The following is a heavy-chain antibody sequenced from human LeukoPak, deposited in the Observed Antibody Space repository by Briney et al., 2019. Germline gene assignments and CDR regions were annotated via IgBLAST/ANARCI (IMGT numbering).Heavy chain of an antibody. V-gene: IGHV3-23*01. CDR1: GFTFNSYG. J-gene: IGHJ6*03. D-gene: IGHD3-10*01. Sequence: GGSLRLSCGASGFTFNSYGMNWVRQAPGKGLEWVSGISGSGADTYYADSVKGRFTISRDNSRNTLYLQMNSLRAGDTAVYYCAKGGAVSSKSITMIRGTRRYNYYMDVWGKGTTVTISS. CDR2: ISGSGADT. CDR3: AKGGAVSSKSITMIRGTRRYNYYMDV.